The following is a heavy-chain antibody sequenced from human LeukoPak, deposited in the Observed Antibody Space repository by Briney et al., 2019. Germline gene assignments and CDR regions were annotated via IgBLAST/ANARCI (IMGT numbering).Heavy chain of an antibody. CDR1: GGSISSYY. V-gene: IGHV4-59*01. Sequence: SETLSLTCTVSGGSISSYYWSWIRRPPGKGLEWIGYIYYSGSTNYNPSLKSRVTISVDTSKNQFSLKLSSVTAADTAVYYCAGEYSSSSGVDIWGQGTMVTVSS. CDR2: IYYSGST. CDR3: AGEYSSSSGVDI. D-gene: IGHD6-6*01. J-gene: IGHJ3*02.